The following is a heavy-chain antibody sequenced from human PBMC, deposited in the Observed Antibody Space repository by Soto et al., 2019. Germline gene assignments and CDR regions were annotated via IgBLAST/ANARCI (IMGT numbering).Heavy chain of an antibody. CDR2: ISNSGTT. V-gene: IGHV4-39*01. J-gene: IGHJ4*02. CDR1: GGSISITPHY. D-gene: IGHD1-7*01. Sequence: QLLESGPGLVRPSETLSLTCTVSGGSISITPHYWGWIRQPPGEGLEWIGSISNSGTTYYNPSLKSRVTISVDTSKNQFSLKLTSVTAADTAIYYCVGDGKIRNYYYWGQGTLVTVSS. CDR3: VGDGKIRNYYY.